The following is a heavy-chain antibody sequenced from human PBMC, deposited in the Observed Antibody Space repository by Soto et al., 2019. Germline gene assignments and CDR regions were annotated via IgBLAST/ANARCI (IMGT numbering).Heavy chain of an antibody. D-gene: IGHD1-26*01. CDR3: ARGGATVYFDY. V-gene: IGHV4-59*01. Sequence: QVQLQESGPGLVKPSETLSLTCTVSGGSISSYYWSWIRQPPGKGLEWIGYIYYSGSTNYNPSLKGRVNISVDTSKNQFSLKLSSVTAADTAVYYCARGGATVYFDYWGQGTLVTVSS. CDR1: GGSISSYY. CDR2: IYYSGST. J-gene: IGHJ4*02.